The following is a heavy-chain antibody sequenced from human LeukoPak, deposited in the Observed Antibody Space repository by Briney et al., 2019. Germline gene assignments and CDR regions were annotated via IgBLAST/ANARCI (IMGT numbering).Heavy chain of an antibody. CDR1: GYTFTSYD. V-gene: IGHV1-8*03. CDR2: MNPKSGST. J-gene: IGHJ6*03. CDR3: ARQRLDTTGTSYYYYYYMDV. D-gene: IGHD1-1*01. Sequence: ASVKVSCKASGYTFTSYDINWVRQATGQGLEWMGWMNPKSGSTGHAQKFQGRVTITRDTSISTVYMELSSLRSEDTAVYYCARQRLDTTGTSYYYYYYMDVWGKGTTVTVSS.